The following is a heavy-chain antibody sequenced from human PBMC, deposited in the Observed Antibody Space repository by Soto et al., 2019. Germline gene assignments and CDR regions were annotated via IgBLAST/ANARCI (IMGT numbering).Heavy chain of an antibody. CDR3: AREYSSSWYGDYYYGMDV. D-gene: IGHD6-13*01. J-gene: IGHJ6*02. CDR2: ISYDGSNK. V-gene: IGHV3-30-3*01. Sequence: GGSLRLSCAASGFTFSSYAMHWVRQAPGKGLEWVAVISYDGSNKYYADSVKGRFTISRDNSKNTLYLQMNSLRAEDTAVYYCAREYSSSWYGDYYYGMDVWGQGTTVTVSS. CDR1: GFTFSSYA.